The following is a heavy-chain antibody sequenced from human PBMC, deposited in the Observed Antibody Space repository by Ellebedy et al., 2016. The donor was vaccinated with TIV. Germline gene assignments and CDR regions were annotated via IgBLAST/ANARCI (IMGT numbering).Heavy chain of an antibody. D-gene: IGHD6-13*01. Sequence: AASVKVSCKASGYTFTSYAMHWVRQAPGQRLEWMGWINAGNGNTRYSQKFQGRVTITRDTSASTAYMELSSLRSEDTAVYYCARRNTGYSTTFDYWGQGTLVTVSS. J-gene: IGHJ4*02. CDR3: ARRNTGYSTTFDY. CDR2: INAGNGNT. CDR1: GYTFTSYA. V-gene: IGHV1-3*01.